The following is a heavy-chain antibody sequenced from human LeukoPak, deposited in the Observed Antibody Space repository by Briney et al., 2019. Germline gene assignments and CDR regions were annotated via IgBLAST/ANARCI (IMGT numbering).Heavy chain of an antibody. V-gene: IGHV3-30*18. Sequence: SGGSLRLSCAASGFTFSYFGLHWVRQAPGKGLEWVALISYDGSNKNYAESVKGRFTISRDNSKNKLYLQMNSLRAEDTAVYYCAKDSSSSWFGGDSKWGQGTLVTVSS. D-gene: IGHD6-13*01. CDR2: ISYDGSNK. J-gene: IGHJ4*02. CDR3: AKDSSSSWFGGDSK. CDR1: GFTFSYFG.